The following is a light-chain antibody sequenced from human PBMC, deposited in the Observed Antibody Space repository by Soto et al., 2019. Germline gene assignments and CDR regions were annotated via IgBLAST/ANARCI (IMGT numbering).Light chain of an antibody. CDR2: LGS. CDR1: QSLLHSNGYNY. Sequence: DLVMTQSPLSLPVTPGEPASISCRSSQSLLHSNGYNYLDWYLQKPGQSPQLLIYLGSNRASGVPDRFSGSGSGTDFTLKISRVEAEDVGVYYCMQALLTPRTFGQGTKVEIK. V-gene: IGKV2-28*01. J-gene: IGKJ1*01. CDR3: MQALLTPRT.